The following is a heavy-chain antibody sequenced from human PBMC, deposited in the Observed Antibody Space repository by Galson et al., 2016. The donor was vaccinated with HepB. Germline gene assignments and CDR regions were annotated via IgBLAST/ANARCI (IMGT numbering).Heavy chain of an antibody. J-gene: IGHJ6*03. CDR3: ARAPLTMMASNYFYYYMDV. Sequence: ETLSLTCTVSGGSIRSYYWSWIRQSPGTGLEWIGYNSDSRRTNYNPSLKGSVTISIDMSKNQFSLKLTSVTAADTAVYYCARAPLTMMASNYFYYYMDVWGKGTTVIVSS. D-gene: IGHD3-22*01. CDR2: NSDSRRT. CDR1: GGSIRSYY. V-gene: IGHV4-59*12.